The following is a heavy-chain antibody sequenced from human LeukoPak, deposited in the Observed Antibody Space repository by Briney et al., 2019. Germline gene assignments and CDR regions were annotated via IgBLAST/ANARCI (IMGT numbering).Heavy chain of an antibody. CDR3: APSVVPAADYYYYGMDV. D-gene: IGHD2-2*01. V-gene: IGHV3-23*01. CDR1: GFTFSSYA. J-gene: IGHJ6*04. CDR2: ISGSGGST. Sequence: GGSLRLSCAASGFTFSSYAMSWVRQAPGKGLEWVSAISGSGGSTYYADSVKGRFTISRDNSKNTLYLQMNSLRAEDTAVYYCAPSVVPAADYYYYGMDVWGKGTTVTVS.